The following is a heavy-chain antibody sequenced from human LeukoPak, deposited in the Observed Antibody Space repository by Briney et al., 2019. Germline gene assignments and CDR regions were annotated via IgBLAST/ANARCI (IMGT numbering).Heavy chain of an antibody. CDR2: IYYSGST. D-gene: IGHD1-26*01. V-gene: IGHV4-59*01. CDR3: ASHGSSGSYPIDAFDI. CDR1: GGSISSYY. Sequence: SETLSLTCTVSGGSISSYYWSWIRQPPGKGLEWFGYIYYSGSTNYNPSLKSRVTISVDTSKNQFSLKLSSVTAADTAVYYCASHGSSGSYPIDAFDIWGQGTMVTVSS. J-gene: IGHJ3*02.